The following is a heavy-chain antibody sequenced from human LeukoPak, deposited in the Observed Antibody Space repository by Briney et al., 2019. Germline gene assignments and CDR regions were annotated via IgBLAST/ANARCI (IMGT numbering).Heavy chain of an antibody. CDR2: FDPEDGET. Sequence: GASVKVSCKASGYTFTSYDINWVRQATGQGLEWMGGFDPEDGETTYAQKFQGRVTMTEDTSTDTAYMELSSLRSEDTAVYYCATATGYSYGPYYWGQGTLVTVSS. J-gene: IGHJ4*02. CDR3: ATATGYSYGPYY. D-gene: IGHD5-18*01. V-gene: IGHV1-24*01. CDR1: GYTFTSYD.